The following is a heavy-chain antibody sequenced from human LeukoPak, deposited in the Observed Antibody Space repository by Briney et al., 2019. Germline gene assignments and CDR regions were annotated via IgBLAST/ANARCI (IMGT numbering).Heavy chain of an antibody. Sequence: PGGSLRLSCAASGFTFSSYAMSWVRQAPGKGLEWVSAISGSGGSTYYADPVKGRFTISRGNSKNTLYLQMNSLRAEDTAVYYCAKRKLLVLRYFDWTKTPFDYWGQGTLVTVSS. D-gene: IGHD3-9*01. CDR1: GFTFSSYA. V-gene: IGHV3-23*01. J-gene: IGHJ4*02. CDR3: AKRKLLVLRYFDWTKTPFDY. CDR2: ISGSGGST.